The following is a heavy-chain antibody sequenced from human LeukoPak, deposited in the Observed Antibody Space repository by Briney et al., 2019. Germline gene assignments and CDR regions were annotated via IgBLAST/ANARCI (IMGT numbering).Heavy chain of an antibody. J-gene: IGHJ6*03. CDR2: TYYRSKWYN. CDR1: GDSVSSNSAA. V-gene: IGHV6-1*01. D-gene: IGHD3-10*01. Sequence: SQTLSLTCAISGDSVSSNSAAWNWIRQSPSRGLEWLGRTYYRSKWYNDYAVSVKSRITINPDTSKNQFSLQLNSVTPEDTAVYYCAREYYYGSGIPGYMDVWGKGTTVTVSS. CDR3: AREYYYGSGIPGYMDV.